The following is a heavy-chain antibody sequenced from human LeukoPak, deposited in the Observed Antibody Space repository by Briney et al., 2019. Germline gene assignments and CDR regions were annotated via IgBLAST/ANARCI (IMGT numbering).Heavy chain of an antibody. CDR1: GFTFDDYA. D-gene: IGHD3-16*01. Sequence: PGRSLRLSCAASGFTFDDYAMHWVRQAPGKGLEWVSGISWNSGSIGYVDSVKGRFTISRDNAKNSLYLQMSNLRAEDTAVYFCARGGGLDVWGQGATVTVSS. CDR3: ARGGGLDV. V-gene: IGHV3-9*01. J-gene: IGHJ6*02. CDR2: ISWNSGSI.